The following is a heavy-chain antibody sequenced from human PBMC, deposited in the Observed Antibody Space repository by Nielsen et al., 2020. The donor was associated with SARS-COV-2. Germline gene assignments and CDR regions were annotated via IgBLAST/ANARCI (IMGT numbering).Heavy chain of an antibody. V-gene: IGHV1-2*06. CDR2: ISPNSGGT. D-gene: IGHD5-24*01. CDR1: RYTFTGYY. CDR3: APTRIRDGYNYPFDY. Sequence: ASVKVSCKASRYTFTGYYMHWVRQAPGQGLEWMGRISPNSGGTSYAQKYQGRVTMTRDTSITTAYMEVSRLQFDDTAVYYCAPTRIRDGYNYPFDYWGQGTLVTVSS. J-gene: IGHJ4*02.